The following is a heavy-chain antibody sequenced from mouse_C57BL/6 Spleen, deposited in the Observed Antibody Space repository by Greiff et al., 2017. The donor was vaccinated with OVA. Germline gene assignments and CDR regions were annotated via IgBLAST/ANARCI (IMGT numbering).Heavy chain of an antibody. Sequence: QVQLKQPGAELVKPGASVKLSCKASGYTFTSYWMQWVKQRPGQGLEWIGEIDPSDSYTNYNQKFKGKATLTVDTSSSTAYMQLSSLTSEDSAVYYCARHYGSREDDYWGQGTTLTVSS. J-gene: IGHJ2*01. CDR2: IDPSDSYT. D-gene: IGHD1-1*01. V-gene: IGHV1-50*01. CDR1: GYTFTSYW. CDR3: ARHYGSREDDY.